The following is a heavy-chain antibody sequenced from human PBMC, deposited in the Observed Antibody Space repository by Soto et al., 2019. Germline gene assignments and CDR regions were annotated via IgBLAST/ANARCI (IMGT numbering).Heavy chain of an antibody. CDR2: ISGTGGST. CDR1: GFTFNNFA. Sequence: GGSLRLSCAASGFTFNNFAMNWVRQVPGKGLEWVAAISGTGGSTFYSDSLGGRFTISRDNSKNILFLQMKSLKAGDTAVYYGAKISSAPERDSPGGGGQGTLVTVSS. J-gene: IGHJ4*02. V-gene: IGHV3-23*01. CDR3: AKISSAPERDSPGG. D-gene: IGHD2-21*01.